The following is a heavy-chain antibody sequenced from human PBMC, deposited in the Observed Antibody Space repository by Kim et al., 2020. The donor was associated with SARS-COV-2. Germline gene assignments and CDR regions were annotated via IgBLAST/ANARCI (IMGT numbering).Heavy chain of an antibody. D-gene: IGHD3-16*01. CDR1: GFTFSSYW. Sequence: GGSLRLSCAASGFTFSSYWMSWVRQAPGKGLEWVANIKQDGSEKYYLDSVKGRFTISRDNAKNSLYLQMNSLRVDDTAVYYCAWGGYYFDSWGQGTLVTVSS. J-gene: IGHJ4*02. V-gene: IGHV3-7*03. CDR2: IKQDGSEK. CDR3: AWGGYYFDS.